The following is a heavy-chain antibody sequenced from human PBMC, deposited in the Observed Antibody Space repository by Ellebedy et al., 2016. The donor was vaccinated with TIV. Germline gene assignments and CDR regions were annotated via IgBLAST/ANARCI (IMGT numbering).Heavy chain of an antibody. CDR1: GFTFSSYA. J-gene: IGHJ6*02. D-gene: IGHD2-2*02. CDR3: AKDAYPYAMDV. CDR2: TSGSGGST. V-gene: IGHV3-23*01. Sequence: GESLKISCAASGFTFSSYAMNWLRQAPGKGLEWVSVTSGSGGSTYYADSVKGRFTISRDNSKYTLYLQMNSLRAEDTAVDYCAKDAYPYAMDVWGQGTTVTVSS.